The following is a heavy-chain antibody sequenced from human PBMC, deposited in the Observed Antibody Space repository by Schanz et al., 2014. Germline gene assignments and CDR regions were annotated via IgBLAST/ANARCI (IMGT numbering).Heavy chain of an antibody. V-gene: IGHV3-23*04. CDR1: GFTFSAHA. Sequence: EVQLVESGGALEQPGGSLRLSCAASGFTFSAHAMSWVRQAPGKGPEWFSAISGSGRDTYYAASVKGRFTISRDNAKNSLSLQMDRLRDEDTAVYYCARRYSGRYCFDYWGQGTLVAVSS. CDR3: ARRYSGRYCFDY. CDR2: ISGSGRDT. D-gene: IGHD1-26*01. J-gene: IGHJ4*02.